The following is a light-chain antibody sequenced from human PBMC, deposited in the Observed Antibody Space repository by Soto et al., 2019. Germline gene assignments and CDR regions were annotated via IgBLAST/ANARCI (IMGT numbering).Light chain of an antibody. Sequence: EIVLTQSPGTLSLSPGERATLSCRASQSVSSSYLAWYQQRPGQAPRLLIYDASTRATGIPVRFSGSGSGTEFTLTISSLQSEDFGVYFCHQDFNLPWTFGQGTKVDIK. V-gene: IGKV3-20*01. J-gene: IGKJ1*01. CDR2: DAS. CDR3: HQDFNLPWT. CDR1: QSVSSSY.